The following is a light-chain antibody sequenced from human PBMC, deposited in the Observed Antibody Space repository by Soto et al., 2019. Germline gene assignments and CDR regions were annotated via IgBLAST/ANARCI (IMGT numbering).Light chain of an antibody. V-gene: IGKV3-20*01. J-gene: IGKJ5*01. CDR1: QSVSSSY. CDR3: QQYGSSPPIT. Sequence: EIVLTQSPGTVSLSRGERAALSCRASQSVSSSYLAWYQQKPGQAPRLLIYGASSRATGIPDRFSGSGSGTDFTLTISRLEPEDFAVYYCQQYGSSPPITFGQGTRLEIK. CDR2: GAS.